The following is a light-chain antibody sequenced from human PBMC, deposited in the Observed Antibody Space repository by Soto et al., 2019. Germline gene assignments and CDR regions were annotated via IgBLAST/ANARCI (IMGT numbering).Light chain of an antibody. Sequence: EIVLTQSPGTLSLSPGERATLSCRASQSVSSSYLAWYQQKPGQAPRLLIYGASSRATGIPDRFIGSGSGTDFTLTISRLEPEDFAVYYCQQYGSSSIFTFGPGTKVDIK. CDR2: GAS. CDR3: QQYGSSSIFT. CDR1: QSVSSSY. J-gene: IGKJ3*01. V-gene: IGKV3-20*01.